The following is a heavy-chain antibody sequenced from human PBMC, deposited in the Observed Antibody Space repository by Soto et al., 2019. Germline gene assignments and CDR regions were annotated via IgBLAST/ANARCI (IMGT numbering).Heavy chain of an antibody. J-gene: IGHJ4*02. CDR2: IDDSGST. CDR1: GGYISSYY. V-gene: IGHV4-59*01. Sequence: QVQLQESGPGLVKPSETLSLTCTVSGGYISSYYWSWIRQPPGKGLEWIGYIDDSGSTNYKSSLKSRVTISLDTSKNQFSLRLSSMTAADTAVYYCARGRPWELYDYWGQGTLVTVSS. D-gene: IGHD1-26*01. CDR3: ARGRPWELYDY.